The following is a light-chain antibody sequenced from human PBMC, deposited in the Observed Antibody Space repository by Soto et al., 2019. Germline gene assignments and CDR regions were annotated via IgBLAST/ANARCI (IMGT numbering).Light chain of an antibody. CDR2: GAS. V-gene: IGKV3-20*01. Sequence: ESVLTQSPGTLSLSPGERATLSCRASQSVSSSYLAWYQQKPGQAPRLLIYGASSRATGIPDRFSGSGSGTDFTLTISRLEPEDFAVYYYQQYGSSPFTFGPGTKVDIK. CDR1: QSVSSSY. J-gene: IGKJ3*01. CDR3: QQYGSSPFT.